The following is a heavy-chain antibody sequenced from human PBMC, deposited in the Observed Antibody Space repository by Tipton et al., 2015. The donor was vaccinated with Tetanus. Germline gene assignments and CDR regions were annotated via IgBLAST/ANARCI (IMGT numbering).Heavy chain of an antibody. V-gene: IGHV3-21*06. CDR3: ASGSALDY. CDR1: GFIYSSYT. Sequence: GSLRLSCEVSGFIYSSYTMNWVRQAPGKGLEWVASVSSTSSYIYYADSLKGRFTIPRDNAKNSLYLQMNNLRAEDTAVYFCASGSALDYWGQGTLVTVSS. D-gene: IGHD6-25*01. J-gene: IGHJ4*02. CDR2: VSSTSSYI.